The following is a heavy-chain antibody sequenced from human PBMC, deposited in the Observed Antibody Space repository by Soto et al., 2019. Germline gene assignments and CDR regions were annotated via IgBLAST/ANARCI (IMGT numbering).Heavy chain of an antibody. D-gene: IGHD6-13*01. CDR3: ARVLLQMRRQQLVQRRGVPSNYYYYGMDV. J-gene: IGHJ6*02. V-gene: IGHV4-4*07. CDR2: IYTSGST. Sequence: PSETLSLTCTVSGGSISSYYWSWIRQPAGKGLEWIGRIYTSGSTNYNPSLKSRVTMSVDTSKNQFSLKLSSVTAADTAVYYCARVLLQMRRQQLVQRRGVPSNYYYYGMDVWGQGATVTVYS. CDR1: GGSISSYY.